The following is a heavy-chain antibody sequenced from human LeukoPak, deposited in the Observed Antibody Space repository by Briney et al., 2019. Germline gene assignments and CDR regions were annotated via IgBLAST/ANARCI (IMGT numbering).Heavy chain of an antibody. V-gene: IGHV4-38-2*02. CDR3: ARGDSSSWYYFDY. Sequence: PSETLSLTCTVSGYSIISDYFWGWIRQPPGKGLEWIGTIYHSGSTNYNPSLKSRVTMSVDTSKNQFSLKLSSVTAADTAVYYCARGDSSSWYYFDYWGQGTLVTVSS. CDR1: GYSIISDYF. CDR2: IYHSGST. D-gene: IGHD6-13*01. J-gene: IGHJ4*02.